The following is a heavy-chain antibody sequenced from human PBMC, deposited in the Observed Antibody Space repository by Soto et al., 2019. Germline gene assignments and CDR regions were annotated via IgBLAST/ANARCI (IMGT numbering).Heavy chain of an antibody. V-gene: IGHV4-61*01. D-gene: IGHD6-13*01. J-gene: IGHJ5*02. CDR2: IYYSGST. Sequence: SETLSLTCTVSGGSVSSGSYYWSWIRQPPGKGLEWIGYIYYSGSTNYNPSLKSRVTISVDTSKNQFSLKLSSVTAADTAVYYWVRITIAAAPLVDPWGQLNLVPVSS. CDR1: GGSVSSGSYY. CDR3: VRITIAAAPLVDP.